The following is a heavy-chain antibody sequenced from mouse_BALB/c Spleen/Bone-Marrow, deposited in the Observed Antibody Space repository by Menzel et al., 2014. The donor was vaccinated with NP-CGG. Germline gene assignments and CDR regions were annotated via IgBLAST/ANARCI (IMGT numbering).Heavy chain of an antibody. CDR1: GFDFSRCW. CDR3: ARLNYYGSLFV. D-gene: IGHD1-1*01. Sequence: EVMLVESGGGLVQPGGSLKLSCAASGFDFSRCWMSWVRRAPGKGLEWIGEINPDGSTINYKPSLKDKFIISRDNAKNTLYLQMSKVRSEDTALYYCARLNYYGSLFVWGAGTTVTVSS. CDR2: INPDGSTI. V-gene: IGHV4-1*02. J-gene: IGHJ1*01.